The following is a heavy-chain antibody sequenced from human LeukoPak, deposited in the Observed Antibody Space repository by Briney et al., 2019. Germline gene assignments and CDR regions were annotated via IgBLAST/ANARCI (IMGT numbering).Heavy chain of an antibody. D-gene: IGHD2-15*01. Sequence: GESLKTSCKGSGYSFTSYWIGWVRQMPGKGLEWMGIISPGDSDTRYSPSFQGQVTISADKSISTAYLQWSSLKASDTAMYYCARVQVVVVAANWFDPWGQGTLVTVSS. V-gene: IGHV5-51*01. CDR1: GYSFTSYW. J-gene: IGHJ5*02. CDR2: ISPGDSDT. CDR3: ARVQVVVVAANWFDP.